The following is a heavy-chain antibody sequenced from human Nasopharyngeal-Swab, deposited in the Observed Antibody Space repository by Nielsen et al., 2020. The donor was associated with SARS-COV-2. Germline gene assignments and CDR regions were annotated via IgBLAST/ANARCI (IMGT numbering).Heavy chain of an antibody. CDR1: GFTFSSYA. Sequence: GESLQISCAASGFTFSSYAMHWVRQAPGKGLEWVAVTSYDGSNKYYADPVKGRFTISRDNSKNTLYLQMNSLRAEDTAVYYCARPYSGSYWSYFDYWGQGTLVTVSS. J-gene: IGHJ4*02. D-gene: IGHD1-26*01. CDR2: TSYDGSNK. V-gene: IGHV3-30-3*01. CDR3: ARPYSGSYWSYFDY.